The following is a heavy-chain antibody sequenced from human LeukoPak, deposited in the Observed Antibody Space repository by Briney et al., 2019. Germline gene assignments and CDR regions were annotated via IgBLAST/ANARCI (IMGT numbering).Heavy chain of an antibody. V-gene: IGHV4-39*07. Sequence: TSETLSLTCTVSGGSISSSSYYWGWIRQPPGKGLEWIGTIYYSGSTYYNPSLKSRVTISVDTSKNQFSLKLSSVTAADTAVYYCARQFGYGGDYCSSTSCYPDYWGQGTLVTVSS. D-gene: IGHD2-2*01. J-gene: IGHJ4*02. CDR3: ARQFGYGGDYCSSTSCYPDY. CDR1: GGSISSSSYY. CDR2: IYYSGST.